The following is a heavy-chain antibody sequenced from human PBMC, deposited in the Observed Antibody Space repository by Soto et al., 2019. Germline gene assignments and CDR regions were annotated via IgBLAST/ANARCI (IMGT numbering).Heavy chain of an antibody. CDR1: GFAVSNYA. CDR3: AKKSTDSSGYSDY. CDR2: ISGSGGSS. V-gene: IGHV3-23*01. Sequence: GGSLRLSCATSGFAVSNYAMSWVRQAPGKGLEWVSGISGSGGSSYYADSVKGRFTISRDNSKNTLNLQMDSLRAEDTAVYYCAKKSTDSSGYSDYWGQGTVVTVSS. D-gene: IGHD2-2*01. J-gene: IGHJ4*02.